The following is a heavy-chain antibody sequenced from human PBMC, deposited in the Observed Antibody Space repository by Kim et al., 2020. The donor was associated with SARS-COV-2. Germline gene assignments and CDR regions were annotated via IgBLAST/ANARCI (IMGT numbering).Heavy chain of an antibody. J-gene: IGHJ5*01. CDR2: INPGNGNT. CDR3: ARGRGSSWFDY. V-gene: IGHV1-3*01. D-gene: IGHD6-13*01. CDR1: GYTFTNY. Sequence: ASVKVSCKASGYTFTNYMHWVRQAPGQRLEWMGWINPGNGNTKYSQKFQGRVTISRDTSASTAYMELSSLRSEDTAVYFCARGRGSSWFDYWGQGALVTVSS.